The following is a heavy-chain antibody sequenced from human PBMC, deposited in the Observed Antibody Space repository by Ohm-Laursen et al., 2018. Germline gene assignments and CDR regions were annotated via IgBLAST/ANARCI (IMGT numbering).Heavy chain of an antibody. CDR1: GVSISSYY. CDR2: IYHSGST. V-gene: IGHV4-38-2*02. Sequence: SETLSLTCPVSGVSISSYYWSWIRQPPGKGLEWIGSIYHSGSTYYNPSLKSRVTISVDTSKNQFSLKLSSVTAADTAVYYCARATYSSGWYEYWYFDLWGRGTLVTVSS. CDR3: ARATYSSGWYEYWYFDL. D-gene: IGHD6-19*01. J-gene: IGHJ2*01.